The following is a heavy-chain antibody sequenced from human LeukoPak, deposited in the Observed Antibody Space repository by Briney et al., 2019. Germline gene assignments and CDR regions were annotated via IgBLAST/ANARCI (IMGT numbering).Heavy chain of an antibody. V-gene: IGHV4-39*01. J-gene: IGHJ4*02. CDR3: ARILSVLRYFDWLLGSFDY. D-gene: IGHD3-9*01. Sequence: SETLSLTCTVSGGSISSSSYYWGWIRQPPGKGLEWIGSIYYSGSTCYNPSLKSRVTISVDTSKNQFSLKLSSVTAADTAVYYCARILSVLRYFDWLLGSFDYWGQGTLVTVSS. CDR1: GGSISSSSYY. CDR2: IYYSGST.